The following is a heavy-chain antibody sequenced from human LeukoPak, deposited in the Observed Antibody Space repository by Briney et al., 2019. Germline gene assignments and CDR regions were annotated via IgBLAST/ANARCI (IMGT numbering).Heavy chain of an antibody. CDR3: ARRLLYYYDSSGYYLDAFDI. D-gene: IGHD3-22*01. J-gene: IGHJ3*02. Sequence: PGGSLRLSCAASGFTVSSNYMSWVRQAPGKGLEWVSVIYSGGSTYYADSVKGRFTTSRDNSKHTLYLQMNSLRAEDTAVYYCARRLLYYYDSSGYYLDAFDIWGQGTMVTVSS. CDR2: IYSGGST. V-gene: IGHV3-66*02. CDR1: GFTVSSNY.